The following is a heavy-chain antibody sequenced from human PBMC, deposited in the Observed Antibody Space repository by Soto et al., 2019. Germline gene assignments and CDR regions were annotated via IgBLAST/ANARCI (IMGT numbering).Heavy chain of an antibody. CDR2: IHYSGST. CDR3: ARTGAIEVAGTFEY. J-gene: IGHJ4*02. CDR1: GGSISSHY. Sequence: SETLSLTCTVSGGSISSHYWAWIRQPPGKGHEWIGYIHYSGSTNYNPSLKSRVTISVDTSKNQFSLKLSSVTAADTAVYYCARTGAIEVAGTFEYWGQGSLVTVSS. D-gene: IGHD6-19*01. V-gene: IGHV4-59*11.